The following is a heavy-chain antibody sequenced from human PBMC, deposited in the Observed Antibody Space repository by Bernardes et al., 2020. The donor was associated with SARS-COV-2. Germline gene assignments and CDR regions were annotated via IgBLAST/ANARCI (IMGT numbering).Heavy chain of an antibody. J-gene: IGHJ4*02. V-gene: IGHV1-2*04. CDR3: ARGYSYGYLWGGYYFDY. CDR1: GYTFTGYY. CDR2: INPNSGGT. D-gene: IGHD5-18*01. Sequence: ASVKVSCKASGYTFTGYYMHWVRQAPGQGLEWMGWINPNSGGTNYAQKFQGWVTMTRDTSISTAYMELSRLRSDDTAVYYCARGYSYGYLWGGYYFDYWGQGTLVTVSS.